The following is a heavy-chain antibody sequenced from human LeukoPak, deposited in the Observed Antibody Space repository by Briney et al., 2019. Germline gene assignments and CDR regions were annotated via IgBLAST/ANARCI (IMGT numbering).Heavy chain of an antibody. V-gene: IGHV3-7*01. CDR1: GFRFTNYW. CDR3: ARIGYSSSSFDY. Sequence: GESLRLSCAASGFRFTNYWMSWVRQAPGKGLEWVANIKQDGSEKDYVDSMKGRFTISRDNAKNSVYLQVNSLRAEDTAVYYCARIGYSSSSFDYWGQGTLVTVSS. CDR2: IKQDGSEK. D-gene: IGHD6-13*01. J-gene: IGHJ4*02.